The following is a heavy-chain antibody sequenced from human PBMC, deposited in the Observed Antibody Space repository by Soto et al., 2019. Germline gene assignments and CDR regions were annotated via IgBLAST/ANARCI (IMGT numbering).Heavy chain of an antibody. CDR1: GGSISSSSYY. J-gene: IGHJ4*02. V-gene: IGHV4-39*01. CDR3: ARWYGSEVFDY. D-gene: IGHD3-10*01. CDR2: MYYSVST. Sequence: QLQLQESGPGLVKPSKTLSLTCTVSGGSISSSSYYWGWIRQPPGKRLEWIGGMYYSVSTYFNPSHKSRVTISVDTSKNQFSLKLSSVTAADTAVYYCARWYGSEVFDYSGQGTLVTVSS.